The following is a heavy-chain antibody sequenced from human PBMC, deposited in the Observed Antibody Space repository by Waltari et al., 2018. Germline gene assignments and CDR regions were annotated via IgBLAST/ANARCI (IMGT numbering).Heavy chain of an antibody. CDR2: INHSGST. Sequence: QVQLQQWGAGLLKPSETLSLTCAVYGGSFSGYYWSWIRQPPGKGLEWIGEINHSGSTNDNPSLKSRVTISVDTSKNQFSLKLSSVTAADTAVYYCARAGAITIFGVVPRFDPWGQGTLVTVSS. V-gene: IGHV4-34*01. D-gene: IGHD3-3*01. CDR3: ARAGAITIFGVVPRFDP. CDR1: GGSFSGYY. J-gene: IGHJ5*02.